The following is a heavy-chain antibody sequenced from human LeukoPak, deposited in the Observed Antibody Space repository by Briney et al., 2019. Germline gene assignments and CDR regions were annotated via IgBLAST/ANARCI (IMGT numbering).Heavy chain of an antibody. CDR3: ARDPYSGNYGAYYYYYMDV. J-gene: IGHJ6*03. CDR1: GFTFTSYN. CDR2: ITSSSSYI. V-gene: IGHV3-21*06. D-gene: IGHD1-26*01. Sequence: GGSLRLSCAASGFTFTSYNMNWVRQAPGKGLEWVSSITSSSSYIYYADSVKGRFTISRDNAKNSLYLQMDSLRVEDTAEYYCARDPYSGNYGAYYYYYMDVWGKGTTVTISS.